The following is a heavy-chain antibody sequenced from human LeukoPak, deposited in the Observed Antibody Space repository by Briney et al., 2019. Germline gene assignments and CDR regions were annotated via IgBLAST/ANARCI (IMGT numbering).Heavy chain of an antibody. V-gene: IGHV4-34*01. CDR3: ARQTTYYYGSGSYYASTKRTPKYFDY. Sequence: SETLSLTCAVYGGSFSGYYWSWIRQPPGKGLEWIGEINHSGSTNYNPSLKSRVTISVDTSKNQFSLKLSSVTAADTAVYYCARQTTYYYGSGSYYASTKRTPKYFDYWGQGTLVTVSS. J-gene: IGHJ4*02. CDR2: INHSGST. D-gene: IGHD3-10*01. CDR1: GGSFSGYY.